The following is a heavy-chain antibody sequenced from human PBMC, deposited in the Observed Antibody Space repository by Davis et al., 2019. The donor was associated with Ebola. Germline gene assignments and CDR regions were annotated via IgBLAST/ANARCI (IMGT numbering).Heavy chain of an antibody. J-gene: IGHJ5*02. D-gene: IGHD4-11*01. CDR3: ATLGGVTTDLDWFDP. CDR1: GGSISSSNW. V-gene: IGHV4-4*02. CDR2: IYHSGST. Sequence: PSETLSLTCAVSGGSISSSNWWSWVRQPPGKGLEWIGEIYHSGSTNYNPSLKSRVTISVDKSKNQFSLKLSSVTAADTAVYYCATLGGVTTDLDWFDPWGQGTLVTVSS.